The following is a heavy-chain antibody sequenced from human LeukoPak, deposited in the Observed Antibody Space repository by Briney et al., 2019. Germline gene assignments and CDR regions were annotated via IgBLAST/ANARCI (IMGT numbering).Heavy chain of an antibody. CDR3: AKGGTYYDSSGYYPDYFDY. CDR2: ISSSSSYI. Sequence: GGSLRLSCAASGFTFSSYSMNWVRQAPGKGLEWVSSISSSSSYIYYADSVKGRFTISRDNSKNSLYLQMNSLRAEDMALYYCAKGGTYYDSSGYYPDYFDYWGQGTLVTVSS. CDR1: GFTFSSYS. J-gene: IGHJ4*02. V-gene: IGHV3-21*04. D-gene: IGHD3-22*01.